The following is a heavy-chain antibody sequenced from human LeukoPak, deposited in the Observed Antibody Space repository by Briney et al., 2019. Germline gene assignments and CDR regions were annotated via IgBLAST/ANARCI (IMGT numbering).Heavy chain of an antibody. J-gene: IGHJ6*03. V-gene: IGHV3-64*01. CDR3: ARDGERRLEPPTYYYYYYYMDV. CDR2: ISSNGCST. D-gene: IGHD1-1*01. Sequence: GGSLRLSCAASGFTFSSYAMHWVRQAPGKGLEYVSAISSNGCSTYYANSVKGRFTISRDNSKNTLYLQMGSLRAEDMAVYYCARDGERRLEPPTYYYYYYYMDVWGKGTTVTVSS. CDR1: GFTFSSYA.